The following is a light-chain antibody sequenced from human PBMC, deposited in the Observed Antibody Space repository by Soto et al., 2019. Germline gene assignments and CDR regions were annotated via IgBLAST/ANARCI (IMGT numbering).Light chain of an antibody. CDR3: ATWDDSLNGYV. Sequence: QSVLTQPPSASGSPGQWVTISCSGSSSNIGSNAVNWYQQLPGTAPTLLIYSNNERPSGVPDRFSGSKSGTSASLAISGLQSEDEADYYCATWDDSLNGYVFGTGTKLTVL. J-gene: IGLJ1*01. V-gene: IGLV1-44*01. CDR2: SNN. CDR1: SSNIGSNA.